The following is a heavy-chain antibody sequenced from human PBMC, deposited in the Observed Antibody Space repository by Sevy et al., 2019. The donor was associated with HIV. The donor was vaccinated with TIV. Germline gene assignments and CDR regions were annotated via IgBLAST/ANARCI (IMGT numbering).Heavy chain of an antibody. D-gene: IGHD3-16*01. V-gene: IGHV3-21*01. CDR3: ARPSASKRILRGEAFDI. CDR1: GFTFSSYS. CDR2: IRSSSSYI. J-gene: IGHJ3*02. Sequence: GGSLRLSCAASGFTFSSYSMNWVRQAPGKGLEWVSSIRSSSSYIYYADSAKGRFTISRDNAKNSLYLQMNSLRAEDTAVYYCARPSASKRILRGEAFDIWGQGTMVTVSS.